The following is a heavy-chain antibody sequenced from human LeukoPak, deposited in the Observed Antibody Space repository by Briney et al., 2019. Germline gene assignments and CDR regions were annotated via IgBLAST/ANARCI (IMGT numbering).Heavy chain of an antibody. V-gene: IGHV3-74*01. CDR3: ARGLSGYASSLGY. J-gene: IGHJ4*02. D-gene: IGHD6-6*01. Sequence: GGSLRLSCAASGFTFSSYWMHRVRQAPGKGLVWVSRINSDGSSTSYADSVRGRFSISRDNAKNTLYLQMNSLRAEDTAVYYCARGLSGYASSLGYWGQGTLVTVSA. CDR2: INSDGSST. CDR1: GFTFSSYW.